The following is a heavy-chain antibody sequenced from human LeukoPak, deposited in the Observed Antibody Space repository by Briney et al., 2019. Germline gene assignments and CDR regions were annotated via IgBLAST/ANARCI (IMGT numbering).Heavy chain of an antibody. D-gene: IGHD3-16*01. CDR2: INSDGSIT. CDR3: ARGRLGGMDV. CDR1: GFTFSTYW. Sequence: GGSLRLSCAASGFTFSTYWMHWVRQAPGKGLVWVSRINSDGSITNYADSVKGRFTISRDNAKNTLYLQMNSLRGEDTAVYYCARGRLGGMDVWGQGTTVTVSS. V-gene: IGHV3-74*01. J-gene: IGHJ6*02.